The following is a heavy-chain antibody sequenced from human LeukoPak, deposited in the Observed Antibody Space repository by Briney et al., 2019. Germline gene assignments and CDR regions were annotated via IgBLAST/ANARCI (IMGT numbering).Heavy chain of an antibody. V-gene: IGHV4-4*09. CDR1: GGSISSYY. Sequence: PSETLSLTCTVSGGSISSYYWSWIRQPPGKGLEWIGYIYTSGSTNYNHSLKSRVTISVDTSKNQFSLKLSSVTAADTAVYYCARHGDRYYYYYMDVWGKGTTVTVSS. CDR3: ARHGDRYYYYYMDV. D-gene: IGHD7-27*01. CDR2: IYTSGST. J-gene: IGHJ6*03.